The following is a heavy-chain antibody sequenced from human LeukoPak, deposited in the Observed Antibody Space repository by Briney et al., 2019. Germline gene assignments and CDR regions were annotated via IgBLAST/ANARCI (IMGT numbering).Heavy chain of an antibody. J-gene: IGHJ6*03. CDR3: ARGYSSGWHYYYYYMDV. CDR2: INPNSGGT. D-gene: IGHD6-19*01. CDR1: GYTFTGYY. V-gene: IGHV1-2*02. Sequence: GASVKVSCKASGYTFTGYYMHWVRQAPGQGLEWKGWINPNSGGTNYAQKFQGRVTMTRDTSISTAYMELSRLRSDDTAVYYCARGYSSGWHYYYYYMDVWGKGTTVTISS.